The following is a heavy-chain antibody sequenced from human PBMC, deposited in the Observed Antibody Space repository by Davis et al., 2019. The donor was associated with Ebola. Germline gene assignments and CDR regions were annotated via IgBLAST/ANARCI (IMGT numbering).Heavy chain of an antibody. V-gene: IGHV1-18*01. D-gene: IGHD3-10*01. J-gene: IGHJ5*02. CDR1: GYTFTRYG. CDR2: IRAYNGNT. Sequence: ASVKVSCKASGYTFTRYGISWARQAPGQGLEWMGWIRAYNGNTNYAQKLQGRVTMTTVTSTSTAYMELRSLRSDDTAVYYCARTVTMVQGTGWFDPWGQGTLVTVSS. CDR3: ARTVTMVQGTGWFDP.